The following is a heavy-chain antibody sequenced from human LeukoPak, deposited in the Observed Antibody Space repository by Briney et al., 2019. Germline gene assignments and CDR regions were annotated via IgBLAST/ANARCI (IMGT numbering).Heavy chain of an antibody. Sequence: PLETLSLTCAVYGGSFSGYYWSWIRQPPGKGLEWIGEINHSGSTNYNPSLKSRVTISVDTSKNQFSLKLSSVTAADTAVYYCARGSPRYFDLWGRGTLVTVSS. CDR2: INHSGST. J-gene: IGHJ2*01. CDR1: GGSFSGYY. CDR3: ARGSPRYFDL. V-gene: IGHV4-34*01.